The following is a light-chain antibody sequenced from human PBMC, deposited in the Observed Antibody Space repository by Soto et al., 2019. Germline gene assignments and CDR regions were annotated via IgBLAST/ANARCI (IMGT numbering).Light chain of an antibody. J-gene: IGKJ3*01. V-gene: IGKV3-11*01. CDR1: QSIGLA. CDR2: DAS. Sequence: EIVLTQSPATLSLSPGERATLSCRASQSIGLAVAWYQHKPGQAPRLLIFDASQRATGIPARFRGSGSGTDFTLSISSLEPEDFAVYYCQQRSNWFTFGPGTKVDIK. CDR3: QQRSNWFT.